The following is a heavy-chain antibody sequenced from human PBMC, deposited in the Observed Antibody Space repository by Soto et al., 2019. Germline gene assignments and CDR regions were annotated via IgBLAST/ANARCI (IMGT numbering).Heavy chain of an antibody. D-gene: IGHD6-13*01. J-gene: IGHJ5*02. CDR3: ARAPGIAAAGTQSWFDP. CDR1: SGSFSGYY. Sequence: PSETLSLTCSIYSGSFSGYYWSWIRQPPGKGLEWIGEINHSGRTNYNPSLKSRVTISVDTSKNQFSLKLSSVTAADTAVYYCARAPGIAAAGTQSWFDPWGQGTLVTVSS. V-gene: IGHV4-34*01. CDR2: INHSGRT.